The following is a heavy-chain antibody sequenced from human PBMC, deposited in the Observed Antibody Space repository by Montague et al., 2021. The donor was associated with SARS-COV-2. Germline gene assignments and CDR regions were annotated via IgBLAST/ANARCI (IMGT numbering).Heavy chain of an antibody. V-gene: IGHV4-38-2*02. CDR2: IYHSGTT. CDR1: GFSIGSGDY. CDR3: VREKAGGLRNVFDI. Sequence: SETLSLTCTVYGFSIGSGDYWGWIRQPPGKGLEWIGSIYHSGTTXXNPSLQSRLTMSIDTSTNQFSLRLTSVTAADTAVFFCVREKAGGLRNVFDIWGQGTTVTVSS. J-gene: IGHJ3*02.